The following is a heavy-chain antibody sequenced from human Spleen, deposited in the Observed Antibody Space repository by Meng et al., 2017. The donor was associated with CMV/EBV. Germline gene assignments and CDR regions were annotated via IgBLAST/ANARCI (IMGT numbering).Heavy chain of an antibody. J-gene: IGHJ4*02. Sequence: GESLKISCAASGFTFSDHYMDWVRQAPGKGLEWVGRTRNRANSYTTEYAASVKGRFTISRDDSKNSLFLQMNSLKTEDTAVYYCTRAGVGASYFDYWGQGTLVTVSS. CDR3: TRAGVGASYFDY. CDR2: TRNRANSYTT. V-gene: IGHV3-72*01. CDR1: GFTFSDHY. D-gene: IGHD1-26*01.